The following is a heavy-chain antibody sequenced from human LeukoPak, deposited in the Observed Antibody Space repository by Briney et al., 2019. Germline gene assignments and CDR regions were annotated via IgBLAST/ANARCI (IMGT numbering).Heavy chain of an antibody. CDR2: INPNSGGT. J-gene: IGHJ4*02. Sequence: GASGKVSCKASGYTFTGYYMHWVRQAPGQGLEWMGWINPNSGGTNYAQKFQGRVTMTRDTSISTAYMELNRLRSDDTAVYYCARDYDSSGYWAYWGQGTLVTVSS. CDR3: ARDYDSSGYWAY. V-gene: IGHV1-2*02. D-gene: IGHD3-22*01. CDR1: GYTFTGYY.